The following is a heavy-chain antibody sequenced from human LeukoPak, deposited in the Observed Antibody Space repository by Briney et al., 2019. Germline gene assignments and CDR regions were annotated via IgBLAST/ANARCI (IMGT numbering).Heavy chain of an antibody. CDR3: ARAPIAVAGRGYFDL. J-gene: IGHJ2*01. Sequence: GSLRLSCAASGFTFSSYSMNWVRQAPGKGLEWVSSISSSSSYIYYADSVKGRFTISRDNDKNSLYLQMHSLSVEDTAVYFCARAPIAVAGRGYFDLWGRGILVTVSS. CDR1: GFTFSSYS. CDR2: ISSSSSYI. V-gene: IGHV3-21*06. D-gene: IGHD6-19*01.